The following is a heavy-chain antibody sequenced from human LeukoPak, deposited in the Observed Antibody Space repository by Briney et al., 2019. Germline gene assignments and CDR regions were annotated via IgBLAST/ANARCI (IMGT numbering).Heavy chain of an antibody. CDR2: FDPEDGET. D-gene: IGHD5-12*01. CDR3: ATLPSYNIVATIP. J-gene: IGHJ5*02. CDR1: GYTLTELS. V-gene: IGHV1-24*01. Sequence: GASVKVSCKVSGYTLTELSMHWVRQAPGKGLAWMGGFDPEDGETIYAQKFQGRVTMTDDTSTDTAYMELRSVRSEDTAVYYCATLPSYNIVATIPWGQGTLVTVSS.